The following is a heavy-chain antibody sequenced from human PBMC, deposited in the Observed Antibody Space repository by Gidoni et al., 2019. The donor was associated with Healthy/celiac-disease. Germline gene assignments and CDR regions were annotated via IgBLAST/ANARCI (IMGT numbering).Heavy chain of an antibody. CDR1: GGSLSSSNW. D-gene: IGHD4-17*01. Sequence: HVQLQESGPGLVTPSRTLSLTCAASGGSLSSSNWWSWVRQPPGKGLEWIGEIYHSGSTNYNPSLKSRVTISVDKSKNQFSLKLSSVTAADTAVYYCHDYGDYGGFFYDYWGQGTLVTVSS. CDR2: IYHSGST. V-gene: IGHV4-4*02. CDR3: HDYGDYGGFFYDY. J-gene: IGHJ4*02.